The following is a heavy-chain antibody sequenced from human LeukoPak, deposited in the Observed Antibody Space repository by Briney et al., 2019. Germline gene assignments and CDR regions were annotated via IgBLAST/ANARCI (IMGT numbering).Heavy chain of an antibody. CDR1: GFTFDDYG. CDR3: ARFFGGGIGSGWDY. J-gene: IGHJ4*02. Sequence: GGSLRLSCAASGFTFDDYGMGWVRQAPGKGLEWVSGINWNGGSTGYADSVKGRFTISRDNAKNSLYLQMNSLRAEDTALYYCARFFGGGIGSGWDYWGQGTLVTVSS. CDR2: INWNGGST. V-gene: IGHV3-20*04. D-gene: IGHD6-19*01.